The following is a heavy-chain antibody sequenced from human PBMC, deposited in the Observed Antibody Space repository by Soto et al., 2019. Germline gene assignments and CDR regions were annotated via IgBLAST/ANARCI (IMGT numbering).Heavy chain of an antibody. Sequence: ASVKVSCKASGYTFTSYAMHWVRQAPGQRLEWMGWINAGNGNTKYSQKFQGRVTITRDTSASTAYMELSSLRSEDTAVYYCARDKADGYNLYYFVYWGQGTLVTVSS. CDR3: ARDKADGYNLYYFVY. J-gene: IGHJ4*02. D-gene: IGHD5-12*01. CDR2: INAGNGNT. V-gene: IGHV1-3*01. CDR1: GYTFTSYA.